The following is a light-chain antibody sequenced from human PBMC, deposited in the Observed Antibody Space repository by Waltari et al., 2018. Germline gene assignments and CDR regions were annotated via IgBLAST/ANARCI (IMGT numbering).Light chain of an antibody. CDR3: QQSYMTPRT. J-gene: IGKJ1*01. CDR1: QTISSY. V-gene: IGKV1-39*01. CDR2: AAS. Sequence: DIQMTQSPPSLSAAVGDGVPITCRASQTISSYLNWYQEKRGKAPKLLISAASRLQSGVPSRFNASGFGTDFTLTISSLHPEDFAIYYCQQSYMTPRTFGRGTKVEV.